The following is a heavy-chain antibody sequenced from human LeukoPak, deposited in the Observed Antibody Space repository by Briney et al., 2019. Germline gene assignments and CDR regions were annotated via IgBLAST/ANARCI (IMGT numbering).Heavy chain of an antibody. D-gene: IGHD4-23*01. V-gene: IGHV3-33*01. CDR2: IWYDGTNK. CDR3: AREGPRGNSQFDY. CDR1: GFTFSSYG. Sequence: GGSLRLSCAASGFTFSSYGMHWVRQAPGKGLEWVALIWYDGTNKYYTDSVKGRLTISRDNSKDTLFLQMNSLRVEDTAIYYCAREGPRGNSQFDYWGQGTLVTVSS. J-gene: IGHJ4*02.